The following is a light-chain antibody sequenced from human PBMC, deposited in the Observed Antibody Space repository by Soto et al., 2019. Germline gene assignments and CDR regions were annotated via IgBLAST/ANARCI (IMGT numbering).Light chain of an antibody. V-gene: IGLV2-14*03. J-gene: IGLJ2*01. Sequence: QSALTQPASVSGSPGQSITISCTGTSSDVGDHNSVSWYQQQPGKAPKLMIYAVSNRPSGVSNRFSGSKSGITASLTISGLQAEDEADYYCSSYTTSTTVIFGGGTKLTVL. CDR3: SSYTTSTTVI. CDR2: AVS. CDR1: SSDVGDHNS.